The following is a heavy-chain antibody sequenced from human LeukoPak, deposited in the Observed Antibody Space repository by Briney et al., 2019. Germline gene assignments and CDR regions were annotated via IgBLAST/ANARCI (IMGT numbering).Heavy chain of an antibody. CDR1: GFTVGSNF. J-gene: IGHJ4*02. CDR3: AREGAAASVDY. Sequence: PGGSLRLSCAASGFTVGSNFMSWVRQAPGKGLEYVSAISSNGGATYYANSVKGRFTISRDNSKNTLYLQMGSLRAEDMAVYYCAREGAAASVDYWGQGTLVTVSS. D-gene: IGHD6-13*01. CDR2: ISSNGGAT. V-gene: IGHV3-64*01.